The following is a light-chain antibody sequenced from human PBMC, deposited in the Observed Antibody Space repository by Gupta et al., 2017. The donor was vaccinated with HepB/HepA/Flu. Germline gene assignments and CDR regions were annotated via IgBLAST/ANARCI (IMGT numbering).Light chain of an antibody. CDR1: NSDPDTHTF. V-gene: IGLV2-11*01. Sequence: QSVLTQPRSVSGSPGQSVTIACTGINSDPDTHTFVSWYQQHPGKAPKVIIYDVNKRPSGVPDRLSGTKSGNTASLTISGLQTEDEATYFCCSYAGDYVFGTGTEVTVL. J-gene: IGLJ1*01. CDR2: DVN. CDR3: CSYAGDYV.